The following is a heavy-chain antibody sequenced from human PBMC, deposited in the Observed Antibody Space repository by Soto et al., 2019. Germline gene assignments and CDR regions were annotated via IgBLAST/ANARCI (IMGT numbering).Heavy chain of an antibody. CDR3: AGGCSGGSCYYPTPGSKIKNWFDP. CDR1: GFTFSSYG. Sequence: GGSLRLSCAASGFTFSSYGMHWVRQAPGKGLEWVAVIWYDGSNKYYADSVKGRFTISRDNSKNTLYLQMNSLRAEDTAVYYCAGGCSGGSCYYPTPGSKIKNWFDPWG. D-gene: IGHD2-15*01. V-gene: IGHV3-33*01. CDR2: IWYDGSNK. J-gene: IGHJ5*02.